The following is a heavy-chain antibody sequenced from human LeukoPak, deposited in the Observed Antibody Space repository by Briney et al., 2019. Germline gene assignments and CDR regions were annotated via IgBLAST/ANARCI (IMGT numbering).Heavy chain of an antibody. V-gene: IGHV4-39*07. CDR3: ARGMDTAMVTLFDY. J-gene: IGHJ4*02. D-gene: IGHD5-18*01. CDR2: IYYSGST. CDR1: GGSISSSSYF. Sequence: SETLSLTCTVSGGSISSSSYFWGWIRQPPGKGLEWIGSIYYSGSTYYNPSLKTRLTISVDTSKNQFSLKLSSVTAADTAVYYCARGMDTAMVTLFDYWGQGTLVTVSS.